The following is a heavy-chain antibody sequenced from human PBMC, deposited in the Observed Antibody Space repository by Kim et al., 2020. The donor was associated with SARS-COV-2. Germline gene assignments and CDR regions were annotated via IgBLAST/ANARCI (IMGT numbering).Heavy chain of an antibody. V-gene: IGHV3-48*02. D-gene: IGHD6-13*01. Sequence: GKGRFTISRDNAKNSLYLQMNSLRDEDTAVYYCARDDSSSSWYSTPNFDYWGQGTLVTVSS. J-gene: IGHJ4*02. CDR3: ARDDSSSSWYSTPNFDY.